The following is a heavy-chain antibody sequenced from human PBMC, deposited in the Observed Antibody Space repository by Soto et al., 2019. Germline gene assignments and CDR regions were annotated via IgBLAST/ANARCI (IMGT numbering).Heavy chain of an antibody. CDR2: ISSSSSYI. J-gene: IGHJ5*02. V-gene: IGHV3-21*01. CDR1: GFTFSSYS. CDR3: ARVDYDFWSGYYNH. D-gene: IGHD3-3*01. Sequence: EVRLVESGGGLVKPGGSLRLSCAASGFTFSSYSMNWVRQAPGKGLEWVSSISSSSSYIYYSDSVKGRFTISRDNAKNSLYLQMNSLRAEDTAVYYCARVDYDFWSGYYNHWGQGTLVTVSS.